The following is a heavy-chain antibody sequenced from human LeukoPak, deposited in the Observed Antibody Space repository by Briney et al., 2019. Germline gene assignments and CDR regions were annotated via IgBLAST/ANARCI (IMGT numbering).Heavy chain of an antibody. D-gene: IGHD1-26*01. Sequence: GGSLRLSCAASGFTFSSYSMNWVRQAPGKGLDWVSSISSSSSYIYYADSVKGRFTISRDNAKNSLYLQMNSLRAEDTAVYYCARRREWEPPDYWGQGTLVTVSS. V-gene: IGHV3-21*01. CDR1: GFTFSSYS. CDR2: ISSSSSYI. J-gene: IGHJ4*02. CDR3: ARRREWEPPDY.